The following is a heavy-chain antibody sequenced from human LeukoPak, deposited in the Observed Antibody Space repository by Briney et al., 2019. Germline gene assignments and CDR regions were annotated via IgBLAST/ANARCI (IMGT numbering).Heavy chain of an antibody. CDR1: GFTVSSNS. Sequence: GGSLRLSCTVSGFTVSSNSMSWVRQAPGKGLEWVSSIYSDNSHYSDSVKGRFTISRDNSKNTLYLQMNSLRAEDTAVYYCARRAGAYPHPYDYWGQGTLATVSS. J-gene: IGHJ4*02. CDR2: IYSDNS. V-gene: IGHV3-53*01. CDR3: ARRAGAYPHPYDY. D-gene: IGHD3-16*01.